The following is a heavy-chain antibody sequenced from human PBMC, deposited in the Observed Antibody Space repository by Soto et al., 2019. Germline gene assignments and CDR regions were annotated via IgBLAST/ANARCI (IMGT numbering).Heavy chain of an antibody. CDR2: ISDNGDI. CDR3: AKDYRTTPGAGDAHFDF. V-gene: IGHV3-23*01. D-gene: IGHD2-2*01. Sequence: EVHLLESGGGSVQPGGSLRLSCAASGFTFNTYAMSWVRQAPGKGLEWVSGISDNGDIYYADSVKGRFTISRDNSSDTLYLQMNSLRVDDTAVYYCAKDYRTTPGAGDAHFDFWGQGALVTVSS. CDR1: GFTFNTYA. J-gene: IGHJ4*02.